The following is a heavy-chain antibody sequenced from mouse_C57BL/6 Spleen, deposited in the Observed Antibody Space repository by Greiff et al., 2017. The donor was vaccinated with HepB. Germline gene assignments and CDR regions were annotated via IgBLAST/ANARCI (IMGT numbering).Heavy chain of an antibody. CDR3: ARKEAQATGYAMDY. CDR1: GFSLTSYG. CDR2: IWSGGST. V-gene: IGHV2-2*01. J-gene: IGHJ4*01. Sequence: QVQLKESGPGLVQPSQSLSITCTVSGFSLTSYGVHWVRQSPGKGLEWLGVIWSGGSTDYNAAFISRLSISKDNSKSQVFFKMNSLQADDTAIYYSARKEAQATGYAMDYWGQGTSVTVSS. D-gene: IGHD3-2*02.